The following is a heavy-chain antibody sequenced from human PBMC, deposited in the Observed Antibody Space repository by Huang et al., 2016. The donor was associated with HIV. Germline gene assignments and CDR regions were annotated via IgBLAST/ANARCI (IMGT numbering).Heavy chain of an antibody. D-gene: IGHD6-13*01. CDR2: IYHSGNT. CDR3: AAHGRIVGIPAAPLRFDP. CDR1: GGSISSSSYY. J-gene: IGHJ5*02. Sequence: QLQLQESGPGLVKPSETLSLTCTVSGGSISSSSYYWGWIRQPPGKGLEWIGSIYHSGNTYYNPSLKRRFTISVDTSRTQFSLKLSSVTAADTAVYYCAAHGRIVGIPAAPLRFDPWGQGTLVTVSS. V-gene: IGHV4-39*01.